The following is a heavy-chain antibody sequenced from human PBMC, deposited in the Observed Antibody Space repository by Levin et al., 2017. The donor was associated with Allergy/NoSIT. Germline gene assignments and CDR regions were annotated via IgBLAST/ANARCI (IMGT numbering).Heavy chain of an antibody. CDR3: AKDASASAAGNNYFDY. CDR2: ISWNSGTR. Sequence: SLKISCAASGFTFDDYAMHWVRQVPGKGLEWVSDISWNSGTRTYADSVKGRFTISRDNAKSSLFLQMNSLRPEDTALYYCAKDASASAAGNNYFDYWGQGTLVTGSS. D-gene: IGHD6-13*01. CDR1: GFTFDDYA. V-gene: IGHV3-9*01. J-gene: IGHJ4*02.